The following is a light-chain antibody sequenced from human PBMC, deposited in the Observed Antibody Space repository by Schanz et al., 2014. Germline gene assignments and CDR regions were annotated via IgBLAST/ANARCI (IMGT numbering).Light chain of an antibody. CDR3: SSYTRSSTQV. CDR2: DVS. Sequence: QSVLTQPASVSGSPGQWITISCTGTSSDVGGYNYVSWFQQHAGKAPKVMIYDVSNRPSGVPDRFSGSKSGNTASLTISGLQAEDEADYYCSSYTRSSTQVFGGGTKLTVL. V-gene: IGLV2-14*01. J-gene: IGLJ3*02. CDR1: SSDVGGYNY.